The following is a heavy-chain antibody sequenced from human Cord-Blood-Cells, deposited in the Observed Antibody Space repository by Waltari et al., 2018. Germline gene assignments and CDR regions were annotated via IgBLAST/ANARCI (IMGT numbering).Heavy chain of an antibody. CDR2: IYYSGST. D-gene: IGHD6-6*01. CDR3: ARATRPTARRGEEGPVRAFDI. J-gene: IGHJ3*02. CDR1: GGSISSGGYY. Sequence: QVQLQESGPGLVKPSQTLSLTCTVSGGSISSGGYYWSWIRQHQGKGLEWIRYIYYSGSTYYNPSLKSRVTISLDTSKNQFSLKLSSVTAADTAVYYCARATRPTARRGEEGPVRAFDIWGQGTMVTVSS. V-gene: IGHV4-31*03.